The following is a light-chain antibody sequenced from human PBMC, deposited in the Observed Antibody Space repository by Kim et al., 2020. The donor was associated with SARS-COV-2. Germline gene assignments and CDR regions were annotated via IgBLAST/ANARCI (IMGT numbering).Light chain of an antibody. Sequence: QSALTQPASVSGTPGQSITISCTGANNDVGGYNLVAWYQQQPGKVPKLIIYEVSERPSGVSNRFSGSKSGNTASLTISGRQTEDEADYYCCSYAGRSIYVFGTGTKVTVL. CDR1: NNDVGGYNL. V-gene: IGLV2-23*02. CDR2: EVS. CDR3: CSYAGRSIYV. J-gene: IGLJ1*01.